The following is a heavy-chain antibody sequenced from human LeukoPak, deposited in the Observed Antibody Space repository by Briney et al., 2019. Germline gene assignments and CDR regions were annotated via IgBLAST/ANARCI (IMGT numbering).Heavy chain of an antibody. D-gene: IGHD6-13*01. CDR1: GFTSSTYA. J-gene: IGHJ4*02. CDR2: ISSNGGST. Sequence: RGSLRLSCSASGFTSSTYAMHWVRQAPGKGLEYVSAISSNGGSTYYADSVKGRFTISRDNSKNTLYLQMSSLRAEDTAVYYCVKDRVSISSSGYFDYWGQGTLVTVSS. V-gene: IGHV3-64D*06. CDR3: VKDRVSISSSGYFDY.